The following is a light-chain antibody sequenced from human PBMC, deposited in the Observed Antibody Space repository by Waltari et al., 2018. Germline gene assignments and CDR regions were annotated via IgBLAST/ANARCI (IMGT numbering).Light chain of an antibody. CDR1: QSISSY. V-gene: IGKV3-11*01. J-gene: IGKJ5*01. CDR2: DAS. Sequence: VLTQSPATLSLSPGERATPSCRASQSISSYLAWYQQKPGQAPRLLIYDASNRATGIPARFSGSGSGTDFTLTISSLEPEDFAVYYCQQRSNWPPITFGQGTRLEIK. CDR3: QQRSNWPPIT.